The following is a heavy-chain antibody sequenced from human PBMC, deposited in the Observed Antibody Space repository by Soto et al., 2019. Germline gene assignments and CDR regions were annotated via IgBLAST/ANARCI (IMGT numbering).Heavy chain of an antibody. CDR2: ISSSSTI. D-gene: IGHD2-2*01. CDR1: GFTFSSYS. CDR3: ARAGYCSSTSCHVYFDY. Sequence: PGGSLRLSCAASGFTFSSYSMNWVRQAPGKGLEWVSYISSSSTIYYADSVKGRFTISRDNAKNSLYLQMNSLRDEDTAVYYCARAGYCSSTSCHVYFDYWGQGTLVTVSS. V-gene: IGHV3-48*02. J-gene: IGHJ4*02.